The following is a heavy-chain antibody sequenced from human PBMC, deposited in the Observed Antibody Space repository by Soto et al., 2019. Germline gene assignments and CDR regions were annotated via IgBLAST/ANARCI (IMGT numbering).Heavy chain of an antibody. J-gene: IGHJ6*02. CDR3: ARGFRNGFNV. V-gene: IGHV3-21*01. D-gene: IGHD2-8*01. CDR2: ISGPSIYI. CDR1: GITFSGYS. Sequence: EVQLVESGGGLVKPGGSLRLSCVASGITFSGYSINGVRQAPGKGLEWVSYISGPSIYIYYADSVKGRFTISRDNAKSAVYLQMNSLRAEDTAVYYCARGFRNGFNVWGQGTTVSVSS.